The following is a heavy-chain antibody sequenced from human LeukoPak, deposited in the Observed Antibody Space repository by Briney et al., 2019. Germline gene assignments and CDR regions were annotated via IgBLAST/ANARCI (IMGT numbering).Heavy chain of an antibody. Sequence: SETLSLTCTVSGGSISSSNYYWGWIRQPPGKGLEWIGSIYYSGSTYYNPSLKSRVTISVDTSKNQFSLKLSSVTAADTAVYYCARLGYSYGFHYYYYYMDVWGKGTTVTISS. D-gene: IGHD5-18*01. CDR3: ARLGYSYGFHYYYYYMDV. CDR2: IYYSGST. CDR1: GGSISSSNYY. V-gene: IGHV4-39*01. J-gene: IGHJ6*03.